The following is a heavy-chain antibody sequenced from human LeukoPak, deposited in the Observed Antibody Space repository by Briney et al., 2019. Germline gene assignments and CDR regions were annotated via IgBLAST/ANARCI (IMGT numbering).Heavy chain of an antibody. CDR1: GGSISSSSYY. CDR3: ARQVGSELLDY. Sequence: SETLSLTRTLSGGSISSSSYYWGWIRQPPGKGLGWIGSICYSGSTYYNPSLRSRVTISVDTSKNPFSLQLSSVTHADTTVYYCARQVGSELLDYWGQGTLVTVSS. CDR2: ICYSGST. D-gene: IGHD1-26*01. J-gene: IGHJ4*02. V-gene: IGHV4-39*01.